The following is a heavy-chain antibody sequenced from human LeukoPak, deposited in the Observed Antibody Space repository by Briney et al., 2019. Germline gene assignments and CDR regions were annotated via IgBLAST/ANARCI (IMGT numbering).Heavy chain of an antibody. Sequence: GGSLRLSCAASGFTFSDYYMSWIRQAPGKGLEWVSHISSSSSYTNYADSVKGRFTISRDNAKNSLYLQMNSLRAEDTAVYYCARACYAAPVDYWGQGTLVTVSS. CDR1: GFTFSDYY. CDR3: ARACYAAPVDY. D-gene: IGHD2-2*01. CDR2: ISSSSSYT. V-gene: IGHV3-11*05. J-gene: IGHJ4*02.